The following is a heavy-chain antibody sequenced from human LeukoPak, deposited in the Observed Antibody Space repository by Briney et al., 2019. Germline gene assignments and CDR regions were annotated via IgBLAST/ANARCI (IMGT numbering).Heavy chain of an antibody. D-gene: IGHD3-9*01. V-gene: IGHV3-21*01. CDR3: ARDRGGDILTGYGDAFDI. CDR2: ISSSGSYT. Sequence: PGGSLRLSCAASGFTFSRYSMNWVRQAPGKGLEWVSSISSSGSYTYYADSVKGRFTISRDNSKNTLYLQANSLRAEDTAVYYCARDRGGDILTGYGDAFDIWGQGTMVTVSS. J-gene: IGHJ3*02. CDR1: GFTFSRYS.